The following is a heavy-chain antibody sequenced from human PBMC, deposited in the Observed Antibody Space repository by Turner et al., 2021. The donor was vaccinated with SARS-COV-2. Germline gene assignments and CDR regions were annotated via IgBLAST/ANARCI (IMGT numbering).Heavy chain of an antibody. CDR1: GASLRSSSYY. J-gene: IGHJ6*02. V-gene: IGHV4-39*02. Sequence: QVQLQESGPGRVKASETLSLTCTVPGASLRSSSYYWGWIRQPPGKGLGWIGNWFYIGYTYYNESLKGRVAISMVTSANRFSLRLRSVTAADTAVYYCARLRVGATIYYYHGMDAWGQGTTVTVSS. CDR3: ARLRVGATIYYYHGMDA. CDR2: WFYIGYT. D-gene: IGHD1-26*01.